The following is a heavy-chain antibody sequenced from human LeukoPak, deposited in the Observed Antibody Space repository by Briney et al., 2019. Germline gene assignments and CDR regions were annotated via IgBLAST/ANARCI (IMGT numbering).Heavy chain of an antibody. J-gene: IGHJ4*02. V-gene: IGHV3-7*01. Sequence: GGSLRLSCTASGFTFSSYWMSWVRQAPGKGLEWVANMNLDGSEKYYVNSVKGRFTIPRDSAKNSLFLQMNSLRAEDTAVYYCARDARVVLDYWGLGTLVTVSS. CDR3: ARDARVVLDY. CDR2: MNLDGSEK. CDR1: GFTFSSYW. D-gene: IGHD3-3*02.